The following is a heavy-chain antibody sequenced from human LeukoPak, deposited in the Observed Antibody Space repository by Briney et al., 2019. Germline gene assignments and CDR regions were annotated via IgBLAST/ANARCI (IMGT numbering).Heavy chain of an antibody. J-gene: IGHJ3*02. CDR2: IIPIFGTA. D-gene: IGHD6-6*01. CDR1: GGTFSCYA. V-gene: IGHV1-69*13. Sequence: GASVKVSCKASGGTFSCYAISGVRQAPGQGLEWMGGIIPIFGTANYAQKFQGRVTITADESTSTAYMELSSLRSEDTAVYYCARVIAAPGFAFDIWGQGTMVTVSS. CDR3: ARVIAAPGFAFDI.